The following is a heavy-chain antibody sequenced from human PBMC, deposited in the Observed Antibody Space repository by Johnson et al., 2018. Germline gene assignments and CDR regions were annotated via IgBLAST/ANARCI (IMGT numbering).Heavy chain of an antibody. CDR1: GFTFSSYS. J-gene: IGHJ1*01. CDR3: ARSQSAYYGDYVGAEYFQH. V-gene: IGHV3-21*01. D-gene: IGHD4-17*01. Sequence: EVQLLESGGGLVKPGGSLRLSCAASGFTFSSYSMNWVRQAPGKGLEWVSSISSSSSYIYYADSVKGRVTISRDNAKNSLYLQMNSLRAEDTAVYYCARSQSAYYGDYVGAEYFQHWGQGTLVTVSS. CDR2: ISSSSSYI.